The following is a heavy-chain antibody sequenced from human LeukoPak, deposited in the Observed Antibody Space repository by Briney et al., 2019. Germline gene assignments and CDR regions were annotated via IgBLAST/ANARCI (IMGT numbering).Heavy chain of an antibody. CDR1: GYGFSDVY. J-gene: IGHJ5*02. D-gene: IGHD5/OR15-5a*01. V-gene: IGHV1-2*02. CDR2: INPHSGAT. Sequence: ASVKVSCKASGYGFSDVYFNWVRQAPGQGLEWMGWINPHSGATNYAQRFQGRVSMDASIDTAYMELSRLTSDDTAVYYCATSSSVTHTRDPRGQGTLVTVSS. CDR3: ATSSSVTHTRDP.